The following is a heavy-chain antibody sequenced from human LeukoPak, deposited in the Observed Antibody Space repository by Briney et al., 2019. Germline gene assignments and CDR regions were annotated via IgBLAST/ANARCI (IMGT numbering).Heavy chain of an antibody. CDR3: GRLRRSSGWYEIDS. CDR1: GGSISKSSYF. V-gene: IGHV4-39*01. Sequence: SDTLSLTCTVSGGSISKSSYFWGWIRQPPGKGLEWIGNIYYSGGTYYNPSLKSRVTISVDTSKNQFSLELNSVTAADTAVYYCGRLRRSSGWYEIDSWGQGTLVTVSS. CDR2: IYYSGGT. J-gene: IGHJ4*02. D-gene: IGHD6-19*01.